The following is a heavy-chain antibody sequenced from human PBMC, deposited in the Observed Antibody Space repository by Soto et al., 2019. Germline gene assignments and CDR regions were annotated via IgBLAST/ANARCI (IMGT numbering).Heavy chain of an antibody. CDR1: GGSISGSY. CDR2: VYYTGST. V-gene: IGHV4-59*01. J-gene: IGHJ4*02. CDR3: ARSVAVPGAHIDH. Sequence: TLSLTCSVSGGSISGSYWSWIRQSPGKGLEWLGYVYYTGSTNYSPSLRSRVSISVDTSKNEFSLRLSSVTAADTAVYFCARSVAVPGAHIDHWGQGTQVTVSS. D-gene: IGHD6-19*01.